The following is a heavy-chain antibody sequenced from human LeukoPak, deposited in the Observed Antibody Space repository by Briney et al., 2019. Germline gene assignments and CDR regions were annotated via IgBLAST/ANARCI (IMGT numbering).Heavy chain of an antibody. CDR3: ASQDYGDCGPAEYFQH. Sequence: GGSLRLSCGASGFTFSSYEMNWVRQAPGKGLEWVSYISSSGSTIYYADSVKGRFTISRDNAKNSLYLQMNSLRAEDTAVYYCASQDYGDCGPAEYFQHWGQGTLVTVSS. CDR1: GFTFSSYE. D-gene: IGHD4-17*01. CDR2: ISSSGSTI. V-gene: IGHV3-48*03. J-gene: IGHJ1*01.